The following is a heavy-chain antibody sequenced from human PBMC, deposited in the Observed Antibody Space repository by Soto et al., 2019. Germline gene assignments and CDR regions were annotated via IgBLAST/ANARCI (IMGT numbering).Heavy chain of an antibody. CDR1: GFTFDDYA. D-gene: IGHD3-10*01. Sequence: EVQLLESGGALVQPGGSLRLSCTASGFTFDDYAIHWVRQAPGKGLEWISGISWNGDATGYADSVKGRFTISRDNAKNSLYLQMNSLRTEDTAMYCCANLPLSGSGFDCWGQGTLVTVAS. CDR3: ANLPLSGSGFDC. V-gene: IGHV3-9*01. J-gene: IGHJ4*02. CDR2: ISWNGDAT.